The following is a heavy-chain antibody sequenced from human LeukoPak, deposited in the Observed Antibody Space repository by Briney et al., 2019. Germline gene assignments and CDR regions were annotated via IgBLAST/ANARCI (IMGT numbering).Heavy chain of an antibody. Sequence: SETLSLTCTVSGGSISSSNYYWGWIRQPPGKGLEWIGSISHGGGTFYIPSLKSRVTISVDTSKNQFSLKLSSVTAADTAVYFCARLDWGSGGSGSFDSWGQGTLVTVSS. D-gene: IGHD7-27*01. CDR2: ISHGGGT. V-gene: IGHV4-39*01. CDR1: GGSISSSNYY. J-gene: IGHJ4*02. CDR3: ARLDWGSGGSGSFDS.